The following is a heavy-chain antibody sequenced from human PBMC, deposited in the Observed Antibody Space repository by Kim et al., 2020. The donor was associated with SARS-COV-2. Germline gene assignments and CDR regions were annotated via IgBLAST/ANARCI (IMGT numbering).Heavy chain of an antibody. CDR3: AXGPTXXYDXXXRGGTCGM. D-gene: IGHD3-22*01. J-gene: IGHJ3*02. Sequence: GGSLRLSCVASGFTFGDSAMHWVRQVPGKGLEWVSAXDWNSINIGYADSVKGRLXISRDXAKNSXXLQXXSLRVEDTDFFFCAXGPTXXYDXXXRGGTCGMWGQGTMVTVYS. V-gene: IGHV3-9*01. CDR1: GFTFGDSA. CDR2: XDWNSINI.